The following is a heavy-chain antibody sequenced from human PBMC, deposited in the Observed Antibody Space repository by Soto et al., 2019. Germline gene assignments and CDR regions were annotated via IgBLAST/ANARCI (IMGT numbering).Heavy chain of an antibody. V-gene: IGHV4-31*03. Sequence: SETLSLTCTVSGGSISSGDYYWIWIRQHPGEGLEWIGYIYHSGSTYYNPSPKSRVTMPVDTSKNQFSLKLSSVTAADTAVYYCARGSYYKSGRYYYFHGVDVWGQGTTVTVSS. CDR2: IYHSGST. J-gene: IGHJ6*02. CDR3: ARGSYYKSGRYYYFHGVDV. CDR1: GGSISSGDYY. D-gene: IGHD3-10*01.